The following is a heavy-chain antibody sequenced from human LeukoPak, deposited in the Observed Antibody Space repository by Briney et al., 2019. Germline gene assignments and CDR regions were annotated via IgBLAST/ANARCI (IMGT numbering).Heavy chain of an antibody. Sequence: GGSLRLSCAASVFTVSSYAMSWVRQAPGKGLEWVSAISGSGGSTYYADSVKGRFTISRDNSKNTLNLQMNSLRAEDTAVYYRAKDILIAAAGRYYYYYGMDVWGQGTTVTVSS. CDR1: VFTVSSYA. D-gene: IGHD6-13*01. CDR3: AKDILIAAAGRYYYYYGMDV. CDR2: ISGSGGST. V-gene: IGHV3-23*01. J-gene: IGHJ6*02.